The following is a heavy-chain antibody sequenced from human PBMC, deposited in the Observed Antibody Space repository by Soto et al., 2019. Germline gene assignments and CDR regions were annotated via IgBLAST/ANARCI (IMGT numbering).Heavy chain of an antibody. D-gene: IGHD3-10*01. CDR1: GDTFSFYT. V-gene: IGHV1-69*02. Sequence: QVQLVQSGTEVKKPGSSVKVSCKASGDTFSFYTINWVRQAPGLGLEWVGRINPIVSMSNYAQKFQGRVSXTXDXATSTAYMELRSLSSDDTAMYFCAASYGSGYRAFDYWGQGALVIVSS. CDR2: INPIVSMS. J-gene: IGHJ4*02. CDR3: AASYGSGYRAFDY.